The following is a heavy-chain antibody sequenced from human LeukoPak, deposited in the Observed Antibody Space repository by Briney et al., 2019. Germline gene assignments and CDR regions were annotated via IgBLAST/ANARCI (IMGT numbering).Heavy chain of an antibody. CDR1: GGSITSYH. V-gene: IGHV4-59*13. CDR3: ARLGTTFDAFDL. J-gene: IGHJ3*01. D-gene: IGHD2/OR15-2a*01. CDR2: IHYSGGT. Sequence: PSETLSLTCTVSGGSITSYHWGCIRQPPGKGLELMGCIHYSGGTNYNPSLRSRPTISIDSSKNQFSLTLNSATAADTAVYYCARLGTTFDAFDLWGQGTMITVSS.